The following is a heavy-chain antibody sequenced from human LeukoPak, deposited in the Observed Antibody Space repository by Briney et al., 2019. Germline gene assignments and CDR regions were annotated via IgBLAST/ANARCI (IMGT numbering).Heavy chain of an antibody. CDR2: FDPEDGET. D-gene: IGHD3-9*01. J-gene: IGHJ3*01. V-gene: IGHV1-24*01. CDR3: ATVGVEGRYFDWLLSG. Sequence: ASVKVSCKVSGYTLTELSMHWVRQAPGKGLEWMGGFDPEDGETIYAQKFQGRVTMTEDTSTDTAHMELSSLRSEDTAVYYCATVGVEGRYFDWLLSGWGQGTMVTVSS. CDR1: GYTLTELS.